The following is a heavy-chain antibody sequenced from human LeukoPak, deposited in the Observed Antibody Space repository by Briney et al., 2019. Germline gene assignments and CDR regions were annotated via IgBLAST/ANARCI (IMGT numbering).Heavy chain of an antibody. CDR1: GFTFSSYA. CDR3: ARPNYVWRTYRGAIDV. CDR2: ISYDGINK. J-gene: IGHJ6*02. V-gene: IGHV3-30*14. Sequence: GGSLRLSCAASGFTFSSYAMHWVRQAPGKGLEWVAIISYDGINKFYADSVKGRFTISRHNSKNTLYLQMNSLRTEDTAVYYCARPNYVWRTYRGAIDVWGQGTTVTVSS. D-gene: IGHD3-16*01.